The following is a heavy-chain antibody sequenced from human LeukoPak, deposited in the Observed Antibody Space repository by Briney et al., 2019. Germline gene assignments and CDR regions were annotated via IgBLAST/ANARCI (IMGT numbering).Heavy chain of an antibody. D-gene: IGHD3-3*01. CDR2: IYYSGST. CDR1: GGSLSRGGYY. J-gene: IGHJ5*02. Sequence: LQTLSLTCTVSGGSLSRGGYYWGLGRPHPGKGLEGVWYIYYSGSTYYNPSLKSRVIMSVDTSKNQFSLKLSSVTAADTAVYYCARGLGLYDLGNWFDPWGQGTLVTVSS. CDR3: ARGLGLYDLGNWFDP. V-gene: IGHV4-31*03.